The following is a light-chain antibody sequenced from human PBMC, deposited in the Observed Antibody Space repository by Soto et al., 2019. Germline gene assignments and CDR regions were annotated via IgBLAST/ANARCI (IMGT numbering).Light chain of an antibody. CDR3: SSYADSKNLL. J-gene: IGLJ3*02. CDR2: EVN. Sequence: QSVLAQPPSASGSPGQSVTISCAGTSSDVGGYNSVSWYQQHPGKAPKLMIYEVNKRPSGVPDRFSGSKSGNPASLTVSGLQAEYEPDYYCSSYADSKNLLFGGVTKVAVL. V-gene: IGLV2-8*01. CDR1: SSDVGGYNS.